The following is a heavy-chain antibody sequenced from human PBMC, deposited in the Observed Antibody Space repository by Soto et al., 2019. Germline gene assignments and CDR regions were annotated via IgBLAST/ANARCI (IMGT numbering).Heavy chain of an antibody. CDR2: IIPIFGTA. CDR1: GGTFSSYA. J-gene: IGHJ3*02. CDR3: ARVGGSYSEYAFDI. V-gene: IGHV1-69*13. Sequence: ASVKVSCKASGGTFSSYAISWVRQAPGQGLEWMGGIIPIFGTANYAQKFQGRVTITADESTSTAYMELSSLRSEDTAVYYCARVGGSYSEYAFDIWGQGTRVTVSS. D-gene: IGHD1-26*01.